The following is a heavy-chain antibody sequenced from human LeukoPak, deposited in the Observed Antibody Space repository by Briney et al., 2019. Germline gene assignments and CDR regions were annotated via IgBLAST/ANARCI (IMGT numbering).Heavy chain of an antibody. CDR1: ELTFRNYW. J-gene: IGHJ3*02. D-gene: IGHD6-6*01. CDR2: IDGDGSRT. CDR3: AREASSFDI. Sequence: GGSLRLSCVASELTFRNYWMHWVRQAPGKGLVWVSHIDGDGSRTNYADSVKGRFSISRDNAKNTLYLQMNSLRVEDTAVYYCAREASSFDIWGQGTMVTVSS. V-gene: IGHV3-74*01.